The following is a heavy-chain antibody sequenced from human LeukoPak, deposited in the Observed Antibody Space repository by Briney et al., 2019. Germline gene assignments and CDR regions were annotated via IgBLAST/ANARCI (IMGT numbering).Heavy chain of an antibody. D-gene: IGHD6-19*01. Sequence: SETLSLACTVSGGSISSRSYFWSWIRQPAGKGLEWIGRIYTSGNTKYNPSLKSRVTISVDTSKNQFSLKLTSVTAADTAVYYCARDLSSGWYRLFDNWGQGTLVTVSS. CDR1: GGSISSRSYF. CDR3: ARDLSSGWYRLFDN. J-gene: IGHJ4*02. CDR2: IYTSGNT. V-gene: IGHV4-61*02.